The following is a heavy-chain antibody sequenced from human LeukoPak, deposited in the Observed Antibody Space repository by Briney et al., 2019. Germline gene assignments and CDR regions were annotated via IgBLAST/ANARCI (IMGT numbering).Heavy chain of an antibody. CDR1: GFTFSSYS. Sequence: PGGSLRLSCAASGFTFSSYSMNWVRQAPGKGLEGVSFISTSSSYIHNADSVKGRFTISRDNAENSLYLQMNSLRAEDTAVYYCAELGITMIGGVWGKGTTVTISS. CDR3: AELGITMIGGV. V-gene: IGHV3-21*01. CDR2: ISTSSSYI. D-gene: IGHD3-10*02. J-gene: IGHJ6*04.